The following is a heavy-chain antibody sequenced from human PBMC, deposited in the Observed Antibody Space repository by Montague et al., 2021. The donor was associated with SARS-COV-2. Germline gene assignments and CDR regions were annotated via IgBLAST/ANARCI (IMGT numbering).Heavy chain of an antibody. V-gene: IGHV2-70*11. Sequence: PALVKPTQTLTLTCTFSGFSLRTAGTCVSWIRQPPGKAPQWLARIGWDGDKYYSGTLETRVSISTDTAKTQVVLTMTNVDPMDTATYYCARLSGVAPRCYYEGMDVWGQGTAVTVSS. CDR1: GFSLRTAGTC. CDR2: IGWDGDK. D-gene: IGHD7-27*01. CDR3: ARLSGVAPRCYYEGMDV. J-gene: IGHJ6*02.